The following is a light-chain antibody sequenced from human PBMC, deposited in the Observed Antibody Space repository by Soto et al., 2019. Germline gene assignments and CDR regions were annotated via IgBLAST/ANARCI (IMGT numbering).Light chain of an antibody. V-gene: IGKV1-27*01. CDR1: QGISNY. CDR2: AAS. Sequence: DIQMTQSPSSLSASVGDRVTITCRASQGISNYLAWYQQKPGKVPKLLIYAASTLQSGVPSRFSGSVSVPDFTLTISSLQHEDVATYYCQTYNSAPRFGQGTKLEIK. CDR3: QTYNSAPR. J-gene: IGKJ2*01.